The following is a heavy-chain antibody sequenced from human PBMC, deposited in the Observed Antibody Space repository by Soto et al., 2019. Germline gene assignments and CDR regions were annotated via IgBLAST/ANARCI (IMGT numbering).Heavy chain of an antibody. CDR3: ARDYSSYGPFDY. J-gene: IGHJ4*02. Sequence: GGSLRLSCAASGFTFSSYWMHWVRQAPEKGLVWVSHINSDGSSSTYADSVKGRFTISRDNAKNTLYLQMNSLRAEDTAVYYCARDYSSYGPFDYWGQGTLVTVSS. CDR2: INSDGSSS. CDR1: GFTFSSYW. D-gene: IGHD5-18*01. V-gene: IGHV3-74*01.